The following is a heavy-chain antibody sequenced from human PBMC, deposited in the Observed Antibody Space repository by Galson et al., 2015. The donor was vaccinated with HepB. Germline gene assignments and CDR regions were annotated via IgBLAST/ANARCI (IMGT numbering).Heavy chain of an antibody. CDR3: AREFGGNDAFDI. J-gene: IGHJ3*02. Sequence: SLRLSCAASGFTFSDYYMSWIRQAPGKGLEWVSFISSRSTYTNNADFVKGRFTISRDNAKNSLYLQMNSLRAEDTAVYYCAREFGGNDAFDIWGKGTMVTVSS. CDR1: GFTFSDYY. CDR2: ISSRSTYT. V-gene: IGHV3-11*06. D-gene: IGHD1-26*01.